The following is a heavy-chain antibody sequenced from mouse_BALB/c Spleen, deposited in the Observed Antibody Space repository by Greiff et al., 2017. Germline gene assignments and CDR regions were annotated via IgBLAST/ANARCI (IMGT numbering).Heavy chain of an antibody. Sequence: QVQLKQSGAELMKPGASVKISCKATGYTFSSYWIEWVKQRPGHGLEWIGEILPGSGSTNYNEKFKGKATFTADTSSNTAYMQLSSLTSEDSAVYYCARITTVVGDYAMDYWGQGTSVTVSS. CDR2: ILPGSGST. CDR1: GYTFSSYW. J-gene: IGHJ4*01. D-gene: IGHD1-1*01. CDR3: ARITTVVGDYAMDY. V-gene: IGHV1-9*01.